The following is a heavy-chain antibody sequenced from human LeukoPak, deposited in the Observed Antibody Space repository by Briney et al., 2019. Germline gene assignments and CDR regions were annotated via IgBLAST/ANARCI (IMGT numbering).Heavy chain of an antibody. Sequence: SETLSLTCTVSGGSISSYYWSWIRQPPGKGLEWIGYIYYSGSTNYNPSLKSRVTISVDTSKNQFSLKLSSVTAADTAVYYCARVEDGAVAFDYYFDYWGQGTLVTVSS. D-gene: IGHD6-19*01. CDR2: IYYSGST. J-gene: IGHJ4*02. CDR1: GGSISSYY. V-gene: IGHV4-59*01. CDR3: ARVEDGAVAFDYYFDY.